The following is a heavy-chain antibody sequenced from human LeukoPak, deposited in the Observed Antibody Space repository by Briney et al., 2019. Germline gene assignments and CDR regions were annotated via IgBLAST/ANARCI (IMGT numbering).Heavy chain of an antibody. CDR3: ARDLVGSGYGIYDY. CDR1: GYSISSGYY. Sequence: PSQTLSLTCTVSGYSISSGYYWGWIRQPPGKGLEWIGSIYHSGSTYYNPSLKSRVTISVDTSKNQFSLKPSSVTAADTAVYYCARDLVGSGYGIYDYWGQGTLVTVSS. D-gene: IGHD5-12*01. CDR2: IYHSGST. V-gene: IGHV4-38-2*02. J-gene: IGHJ4*02.